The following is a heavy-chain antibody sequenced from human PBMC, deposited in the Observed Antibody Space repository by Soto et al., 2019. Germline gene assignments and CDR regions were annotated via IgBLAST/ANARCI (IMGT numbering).Heavy chain of an antibody. CDR2: ISSSSSYI. CDR3: ARDPGPAGIAVAGLDY. Sequence: GGSLRLSCAASGFTFSSYSMNWVRQAPGKGLEWVSSISSSSSYIYYADSVKGRFTISRDNAKNSLYLQMNSLRAEDTAVYYCARDPGPAGIAVAGLDYWGQGTLVTVSS. D-gene: IGHD6-19*01. J-gene: IGHJ4*02. V-gene: IGHV3-21*01. CDR1: GFTFSSYS.